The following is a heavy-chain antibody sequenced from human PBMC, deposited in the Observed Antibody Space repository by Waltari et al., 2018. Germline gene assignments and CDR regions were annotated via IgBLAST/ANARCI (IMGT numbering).Heavy chain of an antibody. Sequence: VQVVDSGGDLVRQWGSVRASCVAPGFNFGNYWMNWVRQIPGKGLEWVAKIKGDGSEILYADSVKGRFTISRDNARNTLYVEMNNLRVEDTAVYFCATVRYWGQGTLVTVSS. CDR1: GFNFGNYW. V-gene: IGHV3-7*01. CDR2: IKGDGSEI. J-gene: IGHJ4*02. CDR3: ATVRY.